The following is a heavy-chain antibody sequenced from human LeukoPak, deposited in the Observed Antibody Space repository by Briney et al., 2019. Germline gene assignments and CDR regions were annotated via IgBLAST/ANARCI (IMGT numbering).Heavy chain of an antibody. Sequence: GGSLRLSCAASGFTVRTHSMSWVRQAPGKGLEWVSVIYGGGSTYYADSVNGRFTISRDSTKNTLFLQMNSLRAEDTALYYCASAREYCGGAECYEYFQHWGQGTLVTVSS. V-gene: IGHV3-53*01. J-gene: IGHJ1*01. D-gene: IGHD2-21*01. CDR2: IYGGGST. CDR1: GFTVRTHS. CDR3: ASAREYCGGAECYEYFQH.